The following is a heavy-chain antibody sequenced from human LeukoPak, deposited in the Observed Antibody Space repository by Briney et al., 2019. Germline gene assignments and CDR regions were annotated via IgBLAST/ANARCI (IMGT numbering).Heavy chain of an antibody. J-gene: IGHJ4*02. CDR1: GFTFSSYA. V-gene: IGHV3-64*01. Sequence: GGSPRLSCAASGFTFSSYAMHWVRQAPGKGLEYVSAISSNGGSTYYANSVKGRFTISRDNSKNTLYLQMGSLRAEDMAVYYCARAEDFDWLPDYWGQGTLVTVSS. CDR3: ARAEDFDWLPDY. CDR2: ISSNGGST. D-gene: IGHD3-9*01.